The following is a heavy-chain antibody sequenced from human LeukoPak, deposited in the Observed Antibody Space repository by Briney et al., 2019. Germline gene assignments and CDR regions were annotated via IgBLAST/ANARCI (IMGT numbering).Heavy chain of an antibody. CDR2: MNPNSGNT. CDR1: GYTFTSYD. CDR3: ARTYCSSTSCYMDAFDI. D-gene: IGHD2-2*02. V-gene: IGHV1-8*01. Sequence: ASVKVFCKASGYTFTSYDINWVRQATGQGLEWMGWMNPNSGNTGYAQKFQGRVTMTRNTSISTAYMELSRLRSDDTAVYYCARTYCSSTSCYMDAFDIWGQGTMVTVSS. J-gene: IGHJ3*02.